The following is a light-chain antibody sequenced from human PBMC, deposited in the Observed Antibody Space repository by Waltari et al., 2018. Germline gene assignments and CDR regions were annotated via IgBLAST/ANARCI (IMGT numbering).Light chain of an antibody. V-gene: IGKV3-20*01. CDR2: GAS. J-gene: IGKJ2*01. Sequence: ESVLTQSPDTLSLSPGERATLSCRASQSVSSTYLAWYQQKPGQAPRLLIYGASSRATGIPDRFSGSGSGADFTLTISRLEPEDFAVYYCQQYGSSTYTFGQGTKLEIK. CDR3: QQYGSSTYT. CDR1: QSVSSTY.